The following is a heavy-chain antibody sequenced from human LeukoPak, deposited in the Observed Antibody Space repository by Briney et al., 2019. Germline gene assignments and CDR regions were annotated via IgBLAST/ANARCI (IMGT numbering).Heavy chain of an antibody. V-gene: IGHV4-61*01. D-gene: IGHD3-22*01. CDR2: IYYSGST. CDR3: ARSPSGYRFDY. Sequence: PSETLSLTCTVSGGSVSSGSYFWTWIRQPPGKGLDWIGYIYYSGSTNYNPSLKSRVTISVDTSKNQFSLKLSSVTAADTAVYYCARSPSGYRFDYWGQGTLVTVSS. CDR1: GGSVSSGSYF. J-gene: IGHJ4*02.